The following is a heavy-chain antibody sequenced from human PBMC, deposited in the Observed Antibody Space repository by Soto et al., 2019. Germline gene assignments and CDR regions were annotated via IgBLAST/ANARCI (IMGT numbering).Heavy chain of an antibody. Sequence: GGSLRLSCEVSGFTFSDHYMDWVRQAPGKGLEWVGRSRNKANSFSTAYAPSVKGRFTISRDDSKSSLYLQMNSLKTDDTAVYYCASFGIRKMDFQHWGQGTLVTVS. V-gene: IGHV3-72*01. J-gene: IGHJ1*01. D-gene: IGHD1-20*01. CDR1: GFTFSDHY. CDR3: ASFGIRKMDFQH. CDR2: SRNKANSFST.